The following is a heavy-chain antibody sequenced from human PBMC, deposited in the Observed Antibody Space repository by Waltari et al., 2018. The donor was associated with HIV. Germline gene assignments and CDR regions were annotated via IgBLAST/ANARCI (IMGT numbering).Heavy chain of an antibody. V-gene: IGHV1-18*01. Sequence: QVQLVQSGAEVKKPGASVKVSCKASGYTFTAYGISWVRQAPGQGLEWMGWINTYNGNTKFAQNLQGRVTMTTDTSTGTAYVEMRSLRSDDTAVYYCAREDYGYPFRYWGQGTLVTVSS. CDR1: GYTFTAYG. D-gene: IGHD4-17*01. CDR2: INTYNGNT. CDR3: AREDYGYPFRY. J-gene: IGHJ4*02.